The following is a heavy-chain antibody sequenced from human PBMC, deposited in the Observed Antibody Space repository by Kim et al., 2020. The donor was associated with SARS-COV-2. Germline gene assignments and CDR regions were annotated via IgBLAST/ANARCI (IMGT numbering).Heavy chain of an antibody. J-gene: IGHJ4*02. D-gene: IGHD6-13*01. V-gene: IGHV3-30*03. Sequence: GGSLRLSCAASGFTFSSYGMHWVRQAPGKGLEWEAVISYDGSNKYYADSVKGRFTISRDNSKNTLYLQMNSLRAEDTAVYYCACQYSSTFDYWGQGTLVT. CDR2: ISYDGSNK. CDR3: ACQYSSTFDY. CDR1: GFTFSSYG.